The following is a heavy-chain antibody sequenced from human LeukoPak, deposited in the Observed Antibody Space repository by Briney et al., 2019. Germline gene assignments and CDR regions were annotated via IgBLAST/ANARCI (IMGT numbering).Heavy chain of an antibody. V-gene: IGHV3-48*03. J-gene: IGHJ4*02. CDR3: ARDTYGSVSPFDY. Sequence: GGSLRLSCAASGFTLSNYDMNWVRQAPGKGPEWVSYISPTGSIIYYADSVKGRFTISRDNAKNSLYLQMNSLRAEDTALYYCARDTYGSVSPFDYWGQGTLVTVSS. CDR1: GFTLSNYD. CDR2: ISPTGSII. D-gene: IGHD3-10*01.